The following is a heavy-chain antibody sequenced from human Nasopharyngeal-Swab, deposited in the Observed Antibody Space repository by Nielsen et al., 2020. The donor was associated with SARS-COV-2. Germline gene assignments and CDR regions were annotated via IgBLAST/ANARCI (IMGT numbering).Heavy chain of an antibody. V-gene: IGHV3-48*03. CDR1: GFTFSSYE. Sequence: GGSLRLSCAASGFTFSSYEMSWVRQAPGKGLEWVSYISSSGSTIYYADSVKGRFTISRDNAKNSLYLQMNSLRAEDTAVYYCARGYYGSGSYYLDAFDIWGQGTMVTVSS. CDR2: ISSSGSTI. CDR3: ARGYYGSGSYYLDAFDI. J-gene: IGHJ3*02. D-gene: IGHD3-10*01.